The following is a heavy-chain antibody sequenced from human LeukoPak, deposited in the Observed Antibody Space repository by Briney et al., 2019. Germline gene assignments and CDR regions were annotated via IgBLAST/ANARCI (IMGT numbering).Heavy chain of an antibody. Sequence: GGSLRLSCAASGFTFSSDAMSWVRQAPGKGLEWVSAISGGGTYYACSVKGRFTISRDNSKNTLYLQMNNLRAEDTAVYYCARAAKYYYGSETYYFFDYWGQGTLVTVSS. CDR2: ISGGGT. CDR3: ARAAKYYYGSETYYFFDY. J-gene: IGHJ4*02. V-gene: IGHV3-23*01. D-gene: IGHD3-10*01. CDR1: GFTFSSDA.